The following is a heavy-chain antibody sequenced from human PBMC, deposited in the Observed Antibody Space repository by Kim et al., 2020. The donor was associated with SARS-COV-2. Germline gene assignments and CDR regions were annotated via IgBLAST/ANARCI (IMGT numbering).Heavy chain of an antibody. CDR2: IGAAGDT. V-gene: IGHV3-13*04. CDR1: GFTFSSYD. J-gene: IGHJ6*02. D-gene: IGHD3-10*01. CDR3: ARGSYYGSGSYYLRMDV. Sequence: GGSLRLSCAASGFTFSSYDMHWVRQTTGKGLEWVSTIGAAGDTYYPGSVKGRFTISRENAKNSLYLQMNSLRAGDTAVYYCARGSYYGSGSYYLRMDVWGQGTTVTVSS.